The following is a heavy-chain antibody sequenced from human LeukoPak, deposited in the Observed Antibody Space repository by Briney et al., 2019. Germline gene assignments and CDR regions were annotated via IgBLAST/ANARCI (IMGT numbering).Heavy chain of an antibody. CDR2: IYYSGST. CDR3: AREPRAWFGDYYYYYMDV. D-gene: IGHD3-10*01. CDR1: GGSISSSSYY. J-gene: IGHJ6*03. Sequence: SETLSLTCTVSGGSISSSSYYWGWIRQPPGKGLEWIGNIYYSGSTNNNPSLKSRVTISVDTSKNQFSLKLSSVTAADTAVYYCAREPRAWFGDYYYYYMDVWGKGTTVTVSS. V-gene: IGHV4-39*07.